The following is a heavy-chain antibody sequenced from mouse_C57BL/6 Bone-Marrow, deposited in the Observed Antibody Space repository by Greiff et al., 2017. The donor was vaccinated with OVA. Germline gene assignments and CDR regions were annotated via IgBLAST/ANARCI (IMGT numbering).Heavy chain of an antibody. Sequence: DVHLVESGGGLVKPGGSLKLSCAASGFTFSSYAMSWVRQTPEKRLEWVATISDGGSYTYYPDNVKGRFTISRDNAKNNLYLQMSHLKSEDTAMYYCARDRRIYDGYYPWFAYWGQGTLVTVSA. CDR1: GFTFSSYA. CDR3: ARDRRIYDGYYPWFAY. V-gene: IGHV5-4*01. CDR2: ISDGGSYT. D-gene: IGHD2-3*01. J-gene: IGHJ3*01.